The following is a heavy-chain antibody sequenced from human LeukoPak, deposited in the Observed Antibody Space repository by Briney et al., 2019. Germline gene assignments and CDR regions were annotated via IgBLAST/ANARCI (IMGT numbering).Heavy chain of an antibody. J-gene: IGHJ4*02. CDR3: AREDYYDNSGPPSH. CDR2: IYYSGST. V-gene: IGHV4-31*03. D-gene: IGHD3-22*01. CDR1: GGSISSGGYY. Sequence: SQTLSLTCTVSGGSISSGGYYWSWIRQHPGKGLEWIGYIYYSGSTYYNPSLKSRVTISVDTSKNQFSLKLSSVTAADTAVYYCAREDYYDNSGPPSHWGQGTLVTVSS.